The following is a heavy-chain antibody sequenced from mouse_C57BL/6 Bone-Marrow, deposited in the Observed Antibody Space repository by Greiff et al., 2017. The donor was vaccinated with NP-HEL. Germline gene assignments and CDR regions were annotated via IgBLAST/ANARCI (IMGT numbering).Heavy chain of an antibody. CDR2: IYPRSGNT. Sequence: QVQLKQSGAELARPGASVKLSCKASGYTFTSYGISWVKQRTGQGLEWIGEIYPRSGNTYYNEKFKGKATLTADKSSSTAYMEIRSLTSEDAAVYFCARWNWYFDVWGTGTTVTVSS. V-gene: IGHV1-81*01. CDR3: ARWNWYFDV. CDR1: GYTFTSYG. J-gene: IGHJ1*03.